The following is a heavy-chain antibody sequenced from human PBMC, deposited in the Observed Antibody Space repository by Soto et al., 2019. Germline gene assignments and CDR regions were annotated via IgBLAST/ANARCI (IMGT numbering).Heavy chain of an antibody. CDR3: ARDRGYYDSSGYKPPGY. J-gene: IGHJ4*02. CDR1: GYTFTSYG. V-gene: IGHV1-18*04. CDR2: ISAYNGNT. Sequence: QVQLVQSGAEVKKPGASVKVSCKASGYTFTSYGISWVRQAPGQGLEWMGWISAYNGNTNYAQKLQGRVSMTTDTSTSTAYMELRSLRSDDTAVYYCARDRGYYDSSGYKPPGYWGQGTLVTVSS. D-gene: IGHD3-22*01.